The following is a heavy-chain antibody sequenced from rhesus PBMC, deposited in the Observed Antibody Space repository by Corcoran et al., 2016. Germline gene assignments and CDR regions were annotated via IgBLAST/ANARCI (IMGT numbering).Heavy chain of an antibody. Sequence: EVQLVQSGAEVKRPGESLKISCKTSGYSFTSYWLSWVRQLPGKGREWMGSIVPSDSDTRYNPSCQGKVTTSAEKSISTAYLQWSRLKASDTATYYCAKDGKSKFGLVMVGLDSWGQGVVVTVSS. CDR2: IVPSDSDT. D-gene: IGHD3-3*01. J-gene: IGHJ6*01. V-gene: IGHV5-20*01. CDR3: AKDGKSKFGLVMVGLDS. CDR1: GYSFTSYW.